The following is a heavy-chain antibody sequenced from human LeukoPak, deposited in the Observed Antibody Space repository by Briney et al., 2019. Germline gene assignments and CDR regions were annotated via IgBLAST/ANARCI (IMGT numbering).Heavy chain of an antibody. CDR3: AKDSDIAVAGSDDALDV. V-gene: IGHV3-30*18. CDR1: GFTFSSYG. J-gene: IGHJ3*01. D-gene: IGHD6-19*01. CDR2: ISFDGSIE. Sequence: PGRSLRLSCAASGFTFSSYGMHWVRQTPGKGLEWVALISFDGSIEYYVDSVKGRFTISRDNSKNTLFLQMNSLRPEDTAVYYCAKDSDIAVAGSDDALDVWGHGTMVTVSS.